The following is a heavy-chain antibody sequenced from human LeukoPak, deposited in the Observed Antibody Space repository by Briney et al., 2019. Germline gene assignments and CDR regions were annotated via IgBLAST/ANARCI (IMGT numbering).Heavy chain of an antibody. V-gene: IGHV4-34*01. CDR2: IYHSGST. Sequence: PSETLSLTCAVYGGSFSGYYWSWIRQPPGKGLEWIGEIYHSGSTNYNPSLKSRVTISVDTSKNQFSLKLSSVTAADTAVYYCARGHTYWSSTSCYTTRNKGYYYYYMDVWGKGTTVTVSS. CDR3: ARGHTYWSSTSCYTTRNKGYYYYYMDV. CDR1: GGSFSGYY. J-gene: IGHJ6*03. D-gene: IGHD2-2*02.